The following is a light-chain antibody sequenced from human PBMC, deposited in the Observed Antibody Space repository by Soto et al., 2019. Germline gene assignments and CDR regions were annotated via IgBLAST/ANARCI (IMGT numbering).Light chain of an antibody. CDR3: HQYKSYSPYT. CDR1: QTISSS. CDR2: DAS. J-gene: IGKJ2*01. V-gene: IGKV1-5*01. Sequence: EIQMTQSPPTLSASIGERVIITCRASQTISSSLAWYQQKPGQAPKLLIYDASSLESGVPSRFSGSGSGTEFTLTISSLQPDDFATYYCHQYKSYSPYTFAQGTKLEIK.